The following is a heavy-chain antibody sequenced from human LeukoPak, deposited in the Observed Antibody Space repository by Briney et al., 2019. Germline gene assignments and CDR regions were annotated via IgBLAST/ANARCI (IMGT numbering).Heavy chain of an antibody. CDR2: ISSSSSYI. V-gene: IGHV3-21*01. Sequence: PGGSLRLSCAASGFTFSSYSMNWVRQAPGKGLEWVSSISSSSSYIYYADSVKGRFTISRDNAKNSLYLQMNSLGAEDTAVYYCAREKCCSSGYLADAFDIWGQGTMVTVSS. CDR1: GFTFSSYS. D-gene: IGHD3-22*01. CDR3: AREKCCSSGYLADAFDI. J-gene: IGHJ3*02.